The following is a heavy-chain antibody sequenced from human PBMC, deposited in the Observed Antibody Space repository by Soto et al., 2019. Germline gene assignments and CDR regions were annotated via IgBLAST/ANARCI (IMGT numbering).Heavy chain of an antibody. CDR1: GGTFSSYA. V-gene: IGHV1-69*01. CDR3: ARGARKVLGSYHLSPGGWLDP. J-gene: IGHJ5*02. D-gene: IGHD3-16*02. Sequence: QVQLVQSGAEVKKPGSSVKVSCKASGGTFSSYAISWVRQAPGQGLEWMGGIIPIFGTANYAQKFQGRVTITADESTGTAYMELSSLGSEDTAVYYCARGARKVLGSYHLSPGGWLDPWGQGTLVTVSS. CDR2: IIPIFGTA.